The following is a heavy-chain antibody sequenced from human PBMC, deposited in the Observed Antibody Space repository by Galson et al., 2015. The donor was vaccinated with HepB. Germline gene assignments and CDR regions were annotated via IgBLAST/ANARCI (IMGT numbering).Heavy chain of an antibody. CDR2: ISSSSTFI. CDR1: GFTFSSYT. CDR3: ASRRGSSGRLALDY. V-gene: IGHV3-21*01. J-gene: IGHJ4*02. D-gene: IGHD6-25*01. Sequence: SLRLSCAASGFTFSSYTMDWVRQAPGKGLEWVSSISSSSTFIYYADSVKGRFTISRDNAKNPLYLQMHSLRAEDTAVYYCASRRGSSGRLALDYWGQGTLVTVSS.